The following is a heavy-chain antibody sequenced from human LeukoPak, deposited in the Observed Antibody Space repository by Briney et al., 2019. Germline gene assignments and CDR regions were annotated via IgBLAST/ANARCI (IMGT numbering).Heavy chain of an antibody. D-gene: IGHD3-10*01. CDR2: INPNSGGT. J-gene: IGHJ4*02. Sequence: ASVKVSCKASVYTFTSYYVHWVRQSPGQRLEWIVWINPNSGGTNCAQKFQGSVTMTRDTSISTAYMELSRLRSDDTAMYYCASLGVAGIRGVKPDLNDYWGQGTLVTASS. CDR3: ASLGVAGIRGVKPDLNDY. CDR1: VYTFTSYY. V-gene: IGHV1-2*02.